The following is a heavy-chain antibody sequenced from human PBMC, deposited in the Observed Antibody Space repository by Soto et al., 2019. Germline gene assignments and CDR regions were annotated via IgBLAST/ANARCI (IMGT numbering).Heavy chain of an antibody. CDR3: AGDDSGWDYYYYYYGMDV. Sequence: GGSLRLSCAASGFTFSSYWMSWVRQAPGKGLEWVANIKQDGSEKYYVDSVKGRFTISRDNAKNSLYLQMNSLRAEDTAVYYCAGDDSGWDYYYYYYGMDVWGQGTTVTVSS. V-gene: IGHV3-7*03. J-gene: IGHJ6*02. CDR2: IKQDGSEK. CDR1: GFTFSSYW. D-gene: IGHD6-19*01.